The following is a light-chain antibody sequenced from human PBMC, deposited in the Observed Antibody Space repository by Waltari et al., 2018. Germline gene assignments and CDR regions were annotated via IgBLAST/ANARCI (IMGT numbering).Light chain of an antibody. CDR3: QQLNSYPLT. CDR2: SAS. Sequence: DIQLTQSPSFLSASVRDRVTIPCRASQGISNYFAWYQQKPGKAPKLLIYSASTLQSGVPSRFSGSGSGTEFSLTISSLQPEDFATYYCQQLNSYPLTFGGGTKVEIK. CDR1: QGISNY. V-gene: IGKV1-9*01. J-gene: IGKJ4*01.